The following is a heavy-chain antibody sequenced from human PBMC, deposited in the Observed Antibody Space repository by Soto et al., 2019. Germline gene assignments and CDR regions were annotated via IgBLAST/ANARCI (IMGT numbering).Heavy chain of an antibody. D-gene: IGHD2-2*01. CDR2: ISGAGGNT. V-gene: IGHV3-23*01. CDR1: GFAFGAYA. Sequence: HPGGSLRLSCAASGFAFGAYAMTWVRQAPGKGLEWVSVISGAGGNTYYAVSVRGRFTVSRDNSKKMLYLEMNSLRVEDTAIYYCAKDPVPQLLPSWWFDPWGQGTRVTVSS. J-gene: IGHJ5*02. CDR3: AKDPVPQLLPSWWFDP.